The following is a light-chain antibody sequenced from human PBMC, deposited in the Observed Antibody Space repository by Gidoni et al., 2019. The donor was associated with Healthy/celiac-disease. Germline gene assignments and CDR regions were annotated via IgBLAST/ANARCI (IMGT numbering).Light chain of an antibody. J-gene: IGLJ2*01. CDR3: SSYTSSSTRL. Sequence: QSALTQPASVSGSPGQSNTISCTGTSSDDGGYNYVSWYQQHPGKAHKLMIYEVSNRPSGVSNRFSGSKSGNTASLTISGLQAEDEADYYCSSYTSSSTRLFGGGTKLTVL. CDR2: EVS. V-gene: IGLV2-14*01. CDR1: SSDDGGYNY.